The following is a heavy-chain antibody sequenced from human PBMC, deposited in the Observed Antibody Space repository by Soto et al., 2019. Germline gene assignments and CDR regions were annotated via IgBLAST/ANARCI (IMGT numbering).Heavy chain of an antibody. V-gene: IGHV6-1*01. CDR3: ARDYYESGGYFDC. D-gene: IGHD3-22*01. CDR1: GANVSSNSAA. Sequence: SETLSLTCAISGANVSSNSAAWNWIRQSPSRGLEWLGRTYYRSKWNTDYAVSVNSRITISPDTSKNQFSLQLKSVTPEDTGAYYCARDYYESGGYFDCWGQGNLVTVAS. J-gene: IGHJ4*02. CDR2: TYYRSKWNT.